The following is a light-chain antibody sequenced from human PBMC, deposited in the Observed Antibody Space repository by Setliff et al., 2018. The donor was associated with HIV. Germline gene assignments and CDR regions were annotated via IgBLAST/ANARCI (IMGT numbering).Light chain of an antibody. J-gene: IGLJ1*01. CDR2: EVS. V-gene: IGLV2-14*01. CDR3: NSYTRTGTLYV. CDR1: SSDVCGYAY. Sequence: QSVLTQPASVSGSPGQSITISCTGTSSDVCGYAYVSWYQQHPGEAPKLIIYEVSNRPSGVSNRFSGSKSGNTASLTISGLQAEDEGDYYCNSYTRTGTLYVFGSGTKVTVL.